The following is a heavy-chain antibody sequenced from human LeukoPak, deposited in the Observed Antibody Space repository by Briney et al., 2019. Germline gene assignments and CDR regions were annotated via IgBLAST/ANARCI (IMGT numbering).Heavy chain of an antibody. D-gene: IGHD6-19*01. V-gene: IGHV3-23*01. J-gene: IGHJ4*02. CDR3: AGEQDQWLADY. CDR2: ISGSGGST. Sequence: GGSLRLSCAASGFTFSSYAMSWVREAPGKGVEWVSAISGSGGSTYYADSVKGRFTISRDNSKNTLYLQMNSLRAEDTAVYYCAGEQDQWLADYWGQGTLVTVSS. CDR1: GFTFSSYA.